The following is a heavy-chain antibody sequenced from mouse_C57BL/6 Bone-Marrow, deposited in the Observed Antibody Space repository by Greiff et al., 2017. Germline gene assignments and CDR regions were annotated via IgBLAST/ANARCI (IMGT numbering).Heavy chain of an antibody. D-gene: IGHD2-1*01. CDR3: ARGGIYYGNYIYAMDY. CDR1: GYTFTDYY. J-gene: IGHJ4*01. CDR2: IYPGSGNT. V-gene: IGHV1-84*01. Sequence: VQLQQSGPELVKPGASVKISCKASGYTFTDYYINWVKQRPGQGLEWIGWIYPGSGNTKYNEKFKGKATLTVYTSSSTAYMQLSSLTSEDSAVYFCARGGIYYGNYIYAMDYWGQGTSVTVSS.